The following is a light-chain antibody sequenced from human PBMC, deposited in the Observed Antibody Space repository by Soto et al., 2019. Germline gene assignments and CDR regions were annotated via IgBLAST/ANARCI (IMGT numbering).Light chain of an antibody. Sequence: DIQLTQSPSFLPASVGDRVTITCRASQGMSSYLAWYQQKPGKAPKLLVYGTSTLQSGVPSRFSGSGSGTEFTLTISSLQPEDFATYYCQQLNSYPITSGQGTRLVSK. CDR3: QQLNSYPIT. J-gene: IGKJ5*01. CDR2: GTS. V-gene: IGKV1-9*01. CDR1: QGMSSY.